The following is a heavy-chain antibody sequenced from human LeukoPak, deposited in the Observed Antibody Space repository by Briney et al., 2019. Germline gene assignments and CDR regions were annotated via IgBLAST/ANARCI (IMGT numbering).Heavy chain of an antibody. D-gene: IGHD2-15*01. CDR2: IFPSGGEI. Sequence: PGGSLRLSCEASGFTFSTFATIWVRQPPGKGLEWVSSIFPSGGEIHYADSVRGRFTISRDNAKNSLYLQMNSLRAEDTAVYYCAREVCSGGSCYIQADYYYYYMDVWGKGTTVTVSS. V-gene: IGHV3-21*01. J-gene: IGHJ6*03. CDR1: GFTFSTFA. CDR3: AREVCSGGSCYIQADYYYYYMDV.